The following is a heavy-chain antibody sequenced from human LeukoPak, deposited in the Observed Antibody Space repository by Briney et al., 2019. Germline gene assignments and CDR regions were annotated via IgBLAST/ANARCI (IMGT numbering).Heavy chain of an antibody. J-gene: IGHJ4*02. CDR3: ARAHSSGRTFDY. CDR1: GGSVSSGSYY. CDR2: IYYSGSN. Sequence: SETLSLTCTVSGGSVSSGSYYWSWIRQPPGKGLEWIGYIYYSGSNNYNLSLKSRVTISVDTSKNQFSLKLSSVTAADTAVYYCARAHSSGRTFDYWGEGTLVTVSS. V-gene: IGHV4-61*01. D-gene: IGHD6-19*01.